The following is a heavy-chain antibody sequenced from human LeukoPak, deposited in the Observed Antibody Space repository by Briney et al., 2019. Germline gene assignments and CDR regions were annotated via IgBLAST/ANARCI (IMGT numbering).Heavy chain of an antibody. V-gene: IGHV4-38-2*02. J-gene: IGHJ5*02. CDR2: IYQSETA. Sequence: PSETLSLTCTVSGYSISSGYFWGWMRQPPGKGLEWIGSIYQSETAHYNPSLKSRVTISVDTSKNQFSLKLSSVTAADTAVYYCARGVAVAGKSRWFDPWGQGTLVTVSS. CDR1: GYSISSGYF. D-gene: IGHD6-19*01. CDR3: ARGVAVAGKSRWFDP.